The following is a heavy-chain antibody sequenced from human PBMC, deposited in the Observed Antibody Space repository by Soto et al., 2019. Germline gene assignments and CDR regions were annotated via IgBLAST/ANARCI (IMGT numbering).Heavy chain of an antibody. Sequence: PXETLSLTFAVSGGSISSGCYSCSGIRQPPGKGLEWIGYIYHSGSTYYNPSLKSRVTISVDRSKNQFSLKLSSVTAADTAVYYSARGVVPALRFDPWGQGTLVTFSS. CDR2: IYHSGST. V-gene: IGHV4-30-2*01. D-gene: IGHD2-2*01. CDR1: GGSISSGCYS. J-gene: IGHJ5*02. CDR3: ARGVVPALRFDP.